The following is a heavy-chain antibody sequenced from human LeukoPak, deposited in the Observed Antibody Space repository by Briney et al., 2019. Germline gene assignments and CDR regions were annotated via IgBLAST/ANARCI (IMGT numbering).Heavy chain of an antibody. J-gene: IGHJ4*02. D-gene: IGHD3-16*01. Sequence: GGSLRLSCAASGFTFSSYGMHWVRQAPGKGLEWVAVISYDGSNKYYADSVKGRFTISRDNSKNTLYLQMNSLRAEDTAMYYCAKDREGGLWGQGTLVTVSS. V-gene: IGHV3-30*18. CDR1: GFTFSSYG. CDR3: AKDREGGL. CDR2: ISYDGSNK.